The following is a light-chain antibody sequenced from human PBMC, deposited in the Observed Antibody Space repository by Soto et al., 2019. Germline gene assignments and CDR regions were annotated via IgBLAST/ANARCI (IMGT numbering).Light chain of an antibody. V-gene: IGLV2-23*01. CDR2: EGS. CDR3: CSYAGSSTLV. Sequence: QSALTQPASVSGSPGQSITISCTGTSSDVGTYNLVSWYQQSPGKAPKLMLYEGSKRPSGVSNRFSVSKSGNTASLTISGLQAEDEADYYCCSYAGSSTLVFGGGTKLTVL. CDR1: SSDVGTYNL. J-gene: IGLJ2*01.